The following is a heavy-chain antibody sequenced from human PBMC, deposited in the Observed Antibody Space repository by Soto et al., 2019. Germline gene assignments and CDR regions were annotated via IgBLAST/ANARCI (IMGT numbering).Heavy chain of an antibody. CDR3: ARGSDYYYGMDV. CDR2: ISAYNGNT. V-gene: IGHV1-18*01. CDR1: GYTFTSYG. Sequence: AXVKVSCKASGYTFTSYGIRWVRQAPGQGLEWMGWISAYNGNTNYAQKLQGRVTMTTDTSTSTAYMELRSLRFDDTAVYYCARGSDYYYGMDVWGQGTTVTVSS. J-gene: IGHJ6*02.